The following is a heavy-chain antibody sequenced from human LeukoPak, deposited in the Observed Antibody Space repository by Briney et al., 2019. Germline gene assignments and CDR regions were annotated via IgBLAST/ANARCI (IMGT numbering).Heavy chain of an antibody. V-gene: IGHV5-51*01. CDR3: ARTGYSSSWYPVYFDY. CDR2: IFPGDSET. CDR1: EYTFDSYW. Sequence: GESLKISCKGSEYTFDSYWIGWVRQMPGKGLEWMGLIFPGDSETKYSPSFQGQVTISADKSIKTAYLMWTSLQASDTAMYYCARTGYSSSWYPVYFDYWGQGTLVTVSS. D-gene: IGHD6-13*01. J-gene: IGHJ4*02.